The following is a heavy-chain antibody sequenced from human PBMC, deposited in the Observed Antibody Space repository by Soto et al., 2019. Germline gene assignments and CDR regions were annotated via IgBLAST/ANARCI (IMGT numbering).Heavy chain of an antibody. CDR2: IGVADDT. Sequence: GGSLRLSCAASGFTFSNYAMHWVRQPPGEGQGLRRGLDWVSGIGVADDTYYADSVKGRFTISRDNSKNTLYLQMNSLRAEDTAIYYCAKESYNRRTDFDHWGQGALVTVSS. CDR3: AKESYNRRTDFDH. D-gene: IGHD3-10*01. V-gene: IGHV3-23*01. J-gene: IGHJ4*02. CDR1: GFTFSNYA.